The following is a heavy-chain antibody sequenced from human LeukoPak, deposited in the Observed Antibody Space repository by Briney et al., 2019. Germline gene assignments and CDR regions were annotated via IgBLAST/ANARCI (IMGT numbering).Heavy chain of an antibody. CDR1: GYTFTSNY. D-gene: IGHD3-16*01. V-gene: IGHV1-46*01. CDR3: AAGTGLEGVMVGGYYYYMDV. CDR2: INPSVGST. Sequence: ASVKVSCKSFGYTFTSNYMHSVRQAPGQRLEWMGIINPSVGSTSYAQKFQGRVTMTRDTSTSTVYMELSSLRAEDTAVYYCAAGTGLEGVMVGGYYYYMDVWGKGTTVTVSS. J-gene: IGHJ6*03.